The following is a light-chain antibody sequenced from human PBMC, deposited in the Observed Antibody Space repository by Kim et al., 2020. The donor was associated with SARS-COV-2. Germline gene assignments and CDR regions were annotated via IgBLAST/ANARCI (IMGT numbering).Light chain of an antibody. CDR2: AAS. J-gene: IGKJ2*01. Sequence: DIQMTQSPSSLSASVGDGVTITCRASQSITNYLNWFQQKPGRAPKLLIYAASSLQSGVPSRFSGGGSGTVFTLAISSLQPEDFATYCCEQGCGTPPTFGQGTKLEI. CDR3: EQGCGTPPT. CDR1: QSITNY. V-gene: IGKV1-39*01.